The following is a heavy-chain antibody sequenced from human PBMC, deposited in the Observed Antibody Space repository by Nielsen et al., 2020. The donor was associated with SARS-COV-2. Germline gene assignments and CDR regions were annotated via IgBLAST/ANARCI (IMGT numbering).Heavy chain of an antibody. CDR1: GFTFSSYS. Sequence: SLKISCAASGFTFSSYSMKWVRQAPGKGLEWVSGISRDSGSIDYVDSVKGRFTISRDNAKNSLYLQMNSLRAEDTAVYYCAKGRLEWELLAPFDHWGQGTLVTVSS. D-gene: IGHD1-26*01. CDR2: ISRDSGSI. J-gene: IGHJ4*02. CDR3: AKGRLEWELLAPFDH. V-gene: IGHV3-9*01.